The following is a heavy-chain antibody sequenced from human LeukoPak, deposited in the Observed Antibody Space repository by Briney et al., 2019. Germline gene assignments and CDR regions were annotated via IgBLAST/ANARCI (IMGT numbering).Heavy chain of an antibody. J-gene: IGHJ4*02. D-gene: IGHD2-15*01. Sequence: GGSLRLSCAASGFPFSSYAMNWVRQAPGKGLEWVSIIFGADKNTTYYADSVKGRFTVSRDNSKDTLSLQMNSLRAEDTAVYYCVLKVRFDYWGQGTLVTVSS. CDR3: VLKVRFDY. CDR1: GFPFSSYA. CDR2: IFGADKNTT. V-gene: IGHV3-23*01.